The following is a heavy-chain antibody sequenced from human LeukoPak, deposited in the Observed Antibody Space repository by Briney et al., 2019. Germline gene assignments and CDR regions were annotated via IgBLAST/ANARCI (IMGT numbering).Heavy chain of an antibody. J-gene: IGHJ6*03. Sequence: ASVKVSCKASGYTFTSYDINWVRQATGQGLEWMGWMNPNSGNTGYAQEFQGRVTMTRNTSISTAYMELSSLRSEDTAVYYCARWAGARYYYYYYMDVWGKGTTVTVSS. CDR2: MNPNSGNT. CDR1: GYTFTSYD. CDR3: ARWAGARYYYYYYMDV. V-gene: IGHV1-8*01. D-gene: IGHD6-19*01.